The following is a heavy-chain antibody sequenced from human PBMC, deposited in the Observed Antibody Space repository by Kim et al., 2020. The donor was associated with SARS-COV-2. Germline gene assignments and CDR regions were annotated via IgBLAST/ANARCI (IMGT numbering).Heavy chain of an antibody. CDR3: ARVAAMPYNWFDP. Sequence: APKLPGRVTMTTDTSTGTAYMELRSLRSDDTAVYYCARVAAMPYNWFDPWGQGTLVTVSS. J-gene: IGHJ5*02. D-gene: IGHD2-2*01. V-gene: IGHV1-18*01.